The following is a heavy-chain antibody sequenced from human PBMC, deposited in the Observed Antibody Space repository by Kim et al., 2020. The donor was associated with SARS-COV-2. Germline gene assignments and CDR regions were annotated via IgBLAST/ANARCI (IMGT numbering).Heavy chain of an antibody. J-gene: IGHJ6*02. CDR2: IYTSGST. CDR3: AREGVFGVGYYYYGMDV. CDR1: GGSISSYY. D-gene: IGHD3-3*01. V-gene: IGHV4-4*07. Sequence: SETLSLICTVSGGSISSYYWSWIRQPAGKGLEWIGRIYTSGSTNYNPSLKSRVTMSVDTSKNQFSLKLSSVTAADTAVYYCAREGVFGVGYYYYGMDVWGQGTTVTVSS.